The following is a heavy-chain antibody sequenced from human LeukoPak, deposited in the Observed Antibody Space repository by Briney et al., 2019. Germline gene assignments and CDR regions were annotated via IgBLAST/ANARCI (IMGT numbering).Heavy chain of an antibody. CDR2: ISWNGARI. Sequence: PGGSLRLSYAASGFTFAEYTMHWVRQAPGKGLEWVSLISWNGARIHYGDSVKGRFTISRDNSKNSLYLQMNSLRTEDTALYYCVKDLVAASENVRGWYPMDYWGQGTLVTVSS. D-gene: IGHD6-19*01. CDR1: GFTFAEYT. J-gene: IGHJ4*02. CDR3: VKDLVAASENVRGWYPMDY. V-gene: IGHV3-43*01.